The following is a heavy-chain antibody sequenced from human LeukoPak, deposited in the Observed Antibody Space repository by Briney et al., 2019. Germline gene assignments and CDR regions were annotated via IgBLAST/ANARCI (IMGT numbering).Heavy chain of an antibody. D-gene: IGHD3-22*01. V-gene: IGHV3-30*18. Sequence: GGSPRLSCAASGFTFSSYGMHWVRQAPGKGLEWVAVISYDGSNKYYADSVKGRFTISRDNSKNTLYLQMNSLRAEDTAVYYCAKANSHYYDSSGRDFDYWGQGTLVTVSS. CDR1: GFTFSSYG. CDR2: ISYDGSNK. J-gene: IGHJ4*02. CDR3: AKANSHYYDSSGRDFDY.